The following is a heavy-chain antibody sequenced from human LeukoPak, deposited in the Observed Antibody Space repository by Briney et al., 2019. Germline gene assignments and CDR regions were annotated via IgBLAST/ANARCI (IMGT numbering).Heavy chain of an antibody. Sequence: PSETLSLTCTVSGGSIISGAYFWSWIRQHPGEGLEWIGYISYSGSTYYNPSLERRVSFSVDTSKNQFSLKLSSVTAADTAVYYCAKYFGDNAGNWFDPWGQGTLVTVSS. V-gene: IGHV4-31*03. CDR3: AKYFGDNAGNWFDP. CDR2: ISYSGST. CDR1: GGSIISGAYF. D-gene: IGHD4-17*01. J-gene: IGHJ5*02.